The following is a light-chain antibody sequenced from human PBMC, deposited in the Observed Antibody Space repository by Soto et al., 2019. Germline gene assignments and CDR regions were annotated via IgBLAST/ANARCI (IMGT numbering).Light chain of an antibody. V-gene: IGKV1-17*01. CDR2: GAS. J-gene: IGKJ1*01. CDR1: QGIGNA. Sequence: IQMTQSPSSLSASVGDRVTISCRASQGIGNALGWYQQKPGTAPKRLIYGASILQNGVPSRFGGSGSGTEFTLTISSLQPEDFATYYCLQYNSPPLTFGQGTKVDI. CDR3: LQYNSPPLT.